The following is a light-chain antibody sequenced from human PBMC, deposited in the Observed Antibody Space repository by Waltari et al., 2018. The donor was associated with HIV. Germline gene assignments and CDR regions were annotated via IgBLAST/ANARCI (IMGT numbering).Light chain of an antibody. CDR3: LQDFRYPRA. J-gene: IGKJ1*01. CDR1: QDIRTD. V-gene: IGKV1-6*01. Sequence: AIQMTQSPSYLLASVGDRVTITCRAGQDIRTDLAWYQQKSGGVPKLLIYGSSTLQRGVPSRFSGSGSGTYFTLNISSLQPEDFATYFCLQDFRYPRAFGHGTRV. CDR2: GSS.